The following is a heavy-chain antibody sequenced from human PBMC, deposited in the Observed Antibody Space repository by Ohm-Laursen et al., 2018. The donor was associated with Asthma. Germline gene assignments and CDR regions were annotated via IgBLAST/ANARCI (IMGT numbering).Heavy chain of an antibody. Sequence: SLRLSCAASGFTFSSYAMSWVRQAPGKGLEWVSGISGSGGSTYYADSVKGRFTISRDNSKNTLYLQVNSLRAEDTAVYYCAKDLSPLYFYYGMDVWGQGTTVTVSS. CDR3: AKDLSPLYFYYGMDV. J-gene: IGHJ6*02. CDR2: ISGSGGST. V-gene: IGHV3-23*01. CDR1: GFTFSSYA.